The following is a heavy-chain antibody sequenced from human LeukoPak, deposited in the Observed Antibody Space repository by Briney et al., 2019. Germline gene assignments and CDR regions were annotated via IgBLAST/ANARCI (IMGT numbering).Heavy chain of an antibody. J-gene: IGHJ6*03. CDR1: GFTFSSYA. CDR2: ISGSGGST. CDR3: ASRYSSGWYERYYYYYMDV. Sequence: GGSLRLSCAASGFTFSSYAMSWVRQAPGKGLEWVSAISGSGGSTYYADSVKGRSTISRDNSKNTLYLQMNSLRAEDTAVYYCASRYSSGWYERYYYYYMDVWGKGTTVTVSS. D-gene: IGHD6-19*01. V-gene: IGHV3-23*01.